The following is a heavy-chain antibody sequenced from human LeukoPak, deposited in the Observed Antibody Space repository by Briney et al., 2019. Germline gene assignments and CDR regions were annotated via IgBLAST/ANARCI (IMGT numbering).Heavy chain of an antibody. J-gene: IGHJ4*02. Sequence: PGGSLRLSCAASGFTFNTYGMHWVRQAPGKGLEWVAVISYDGRNKNYSDSVKGRFTFSKDNSKNTLYLQMNSLRAEDTAVYYCAKDGDYYGSGTKGYYFDYWGQGILVTVSS. CDR1: GFTFNTYG. V-gene: IGHV3-30*18. CDR2: ISYDGRNK. CDR3: AKDGDYYGSGTKGYYFDY. D-gene: IGHD3-10*01.